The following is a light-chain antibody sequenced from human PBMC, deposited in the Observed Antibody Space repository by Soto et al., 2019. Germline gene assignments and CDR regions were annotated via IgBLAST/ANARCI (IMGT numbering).Light chain of an antibody. CDR3: QQYYSTPYT. Sequence: DIVMTQSPDSLAVSLGERATINCKSTQSVLYSPNNKDYLGWYQQKPGQTPKLLIYWASTRESGVPDRFSGSGSGTDFTLTISSLQAEDVAVYYCQQYYSTPYTFGQGTKLEIK. CDR2: WAS. V-gene: IGKV4-1*01. CDR1: QSVLYSPNNKDY. J-gene: IGKJ2*01.